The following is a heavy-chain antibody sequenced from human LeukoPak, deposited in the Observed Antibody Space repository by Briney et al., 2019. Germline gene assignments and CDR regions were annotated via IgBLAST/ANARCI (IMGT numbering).Heavy chain of an antibody. CDR1: GFTFSSYA. CDR2: ISYDGSNK. CDR3: AKHQSNYDFWSGYSL. V-gene: IGHV3-30-3*02. Sequence: GGSLRLSCAASGFTFSSYAMHWVRQAPGKGLEWVAVISYDGSNKYYADSVKGRFTISRDNSRNTLYLQMNSLRSEDTAVFYCAKHQSNYDFWSGYSLWGQGTLVTVSS. D-gene: IGHD3-3*01. J-gene: IGHJ4*02.